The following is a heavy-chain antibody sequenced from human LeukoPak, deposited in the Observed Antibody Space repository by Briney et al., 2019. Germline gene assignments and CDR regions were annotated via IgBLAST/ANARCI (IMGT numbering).Heavy chain of an antibody. CDR1: GFTFSTYW. V-gene: IGHV3-23*01. D-gene: IGHD6-25*01. Sequence: PGGSLRLSCAASGFTFSTYWMNWVRQAPGKGLEWVSTISGPGDNTYYAASVKGRFTISRDNSKSTVYLQMNSLRAGDTAVYYCAREATSSSGWYIDYWGQGTLVTVSS. J-gene: IGHJ4*02. CDR2: ISGPGDNT. CDR3: AREATSSSGWYIDY.